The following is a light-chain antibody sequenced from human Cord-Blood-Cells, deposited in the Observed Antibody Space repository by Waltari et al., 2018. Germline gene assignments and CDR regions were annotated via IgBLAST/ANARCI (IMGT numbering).Light chain of an antibody. CDR3: QQSYSTPRT. J-gene: IGKJ2*01. CDR1: QSISSY. V-gene: IGKV1-39*01. CDR2: AAS. Sequence: DIQMTQPPSSLSASVGDRVTITCRASQSISSYLNWYKQKPGKAPKLLIYAASSLQSGVPARFSGSGSGTDFTLTISSLQPEDFATYYCQQSYSTPRTFGQGTKLEIK.